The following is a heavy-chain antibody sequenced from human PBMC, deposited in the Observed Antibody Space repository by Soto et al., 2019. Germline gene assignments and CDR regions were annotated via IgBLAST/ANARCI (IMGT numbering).Heavy chain of an antibody. CDR3: ARNMRAVAAPLAY. D-gene: IGHD2-15*01. V-gene: IGHV4-39*01. J-gene: IGHJ4*02. CDR1: GGSIRDTIYY. Sequence: SETLSLTCTVSGGSIRDTIYYWGWIRQPPGKGLEWIGSIHYSGSTHYNPSLKSRVTISVDPSKSQFSLNLTSVTPADTSVYYCARNMRAVAAPLAYWGQGTVVTVYS. CDR2: IHYSGST.